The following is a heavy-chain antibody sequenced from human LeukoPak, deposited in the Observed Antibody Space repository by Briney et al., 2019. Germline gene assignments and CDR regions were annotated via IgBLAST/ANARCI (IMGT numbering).Heavy chain of an antibody. CDR2: IYSGGST. Sequence: GGSLRLSCAASSFTVSSSYMTWVPQAPGEGLEWVSIIYSGGSTYYADSVKGRFTISRDISKNTLYLQMNSLRAEDTAVYYCARLPSGDYWGQGTLVTVSS. V-gene: IGHV3-66*04. D-gene: IGHD3-10*01. J-gene: IGHJ4*02. CDR3: ARLPSGDY. CDR1: SFTVSSSY.